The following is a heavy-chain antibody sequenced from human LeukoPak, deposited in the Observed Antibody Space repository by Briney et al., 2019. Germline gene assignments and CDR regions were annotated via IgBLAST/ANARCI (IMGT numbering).Heavy chain of an antibody. J-gene: IGHJ4*02. CDR3: ARVQYSSSAALDY. Sequence: ASVTVSCKASGYTFTGYYMHWVRQAPGQGLEWMGGINPNSGATNYAQKFQGRVTMTSDTTISTAYMELSRLRSDDTAVYYCARVQYSSSAALDYWGRGTLVTVSS. CDR1: GYTFTGYY. CDR2: INPNSGAT. D-gene: IGHD6-6*01. V-gene: IGHV1-2*02.